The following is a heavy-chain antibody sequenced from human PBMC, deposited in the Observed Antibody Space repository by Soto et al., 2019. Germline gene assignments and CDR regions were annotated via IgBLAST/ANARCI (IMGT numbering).Heavy chain of an antibody. J-gene: IGHJ4*02. CDR3: ARDPILWFGETLDY. CDR1: GYTFTSYA. CDR2: INAGNGNT. Sequence: QVQLVQSGAEVKKPGASVKVSCKASGYTFTSYAMHWVRQAPGQRLEWMGWINAGNGNTKYSQKFQGRVTITRDTSASTAYMELSSLRSEDTAVYYCARDPILWFGETLDYWGQGTLVTVSS. V-gene: IGHV1-3*01. D-gene: IGHD3-10*01.